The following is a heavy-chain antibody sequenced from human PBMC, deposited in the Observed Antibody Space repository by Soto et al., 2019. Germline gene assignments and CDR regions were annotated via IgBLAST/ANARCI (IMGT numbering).Heavy chain of an antibody. CDR1: GFTFSSYA. J-gene: IGHJ4*02. CDR3: AKDRGSSWYESVDY. CDR2: IRGSGGST. D-gene: IGHD6-13*01. V-gene: IGHV3-23*01. Sequence: EVQLLESGGGLVQPGGSLRLSCAASGFTFSSYAMSWVRQAPGKGLEWVSAIRGSGGSTYYADSVKGRFTISRDNSQNTLYLQMNSLRAEDTAVYYCAKDRGSSWYESVDYWGQGTLVTVSS.